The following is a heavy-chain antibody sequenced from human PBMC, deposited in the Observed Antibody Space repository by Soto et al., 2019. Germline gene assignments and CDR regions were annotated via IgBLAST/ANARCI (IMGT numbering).Heavy chain of an antibody. CDR1: GFTFSSYE. CDR2: ISSSGSTI. V-gene: IGHV3-48*03. Sequence: PGGSLRLSCAASGFTFSSYEMNWVRQAPGKGLEWVSYISSSGSTIYYADSVKGRFTISRDNAKNSLYLQMNSLRAEDTAVYYCARDLPRGYCGSGSYYKAFDYWGQGTLVTVSS. CDR3: ARDLPRGYCGSGSYYKAFDY. J-gene: IGHJ4*02. D-gene: IGHD3-10*01.